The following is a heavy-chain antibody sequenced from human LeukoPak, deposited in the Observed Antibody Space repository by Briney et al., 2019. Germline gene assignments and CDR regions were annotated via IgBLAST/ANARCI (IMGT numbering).Heavy chain of an antibody. CDR3: ARDFTLDP. CDR2: ISSSDSTI. CDR1: GFTFSFYT. V-gene: IGHV3-48*02. J-gene: IGHJ5*02. Sequence: GGSLRLSCAASGFTFSFYTMNWVRQAPGKGLEWVSYISSSDSTIYYADSVKGRFTISRDNAKNSLYLQMSSLRDEDTAVYYCARDFTLDPWGQGTLVTVSS.